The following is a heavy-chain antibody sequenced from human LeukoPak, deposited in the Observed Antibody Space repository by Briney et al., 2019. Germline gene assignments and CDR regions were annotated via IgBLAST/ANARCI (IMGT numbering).Heavy chain of an antibody. J-gene: IGHJ6*02. CDR2: IYYSGST. CDR1: GGSTSSYC. CDR3: ARHGNWGDHFCYGTDV. D-gene: IGHD3-16*01. Sequence: SETLSLTCTVSGGSTSSYCSSWIRQPPGKGLEWIGYIYYSGSTDHNPSLKSRVTISVDTSKNQFSLNLRSVTAADTAVYYCARHGNWGDHFCYGTDVWGEG. V-gene: IGHV4-59*08.